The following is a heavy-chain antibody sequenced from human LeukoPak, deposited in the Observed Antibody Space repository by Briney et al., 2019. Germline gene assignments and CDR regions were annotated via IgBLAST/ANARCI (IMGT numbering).Heavy chain of an antibody. D-gene: IGHD6-19*01. V-gene: IGHV3-64D*09. CDR2: ISSNGGST. CDR1: GFTFSSYA. CDR3: VKDRSRIAVAGHFDY. Sequence: GGSLRLSCSASGFTFSSYAMHWVRQAPGKGLEYVSAISSNGGSTYYTDSVKGRFTISRDNSKSTLYLQMGSLRADDTAVYYCVKDRSRIAVAGHFDYWGQGTLVTVSS. J-gene: IGHJ4*02.